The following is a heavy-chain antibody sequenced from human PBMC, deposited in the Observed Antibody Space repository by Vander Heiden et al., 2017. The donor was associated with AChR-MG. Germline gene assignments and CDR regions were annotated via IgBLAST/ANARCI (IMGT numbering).Heavy chain of an antibody. D-gene: IGHD2-15*01. J-gene: IGHJ3*02. CDR3: ARYRVIVVVVAAPDDAFDI. CDR1: GGSFSGHY. CDR2: INHSGST. Sequence: QVQLQQWGAGLLKPSETLSLTCAVYGGSFSGHYWSWIRQPPGKGLEWIGEINHSGSTNYNPSLKSRVTISVDTSKNQFSLKLSSVTAADTAVYYCARYRVIVVVVAAPDDAFDIWGQGTMVTVSS. V-gene: IGHV4-34*01.